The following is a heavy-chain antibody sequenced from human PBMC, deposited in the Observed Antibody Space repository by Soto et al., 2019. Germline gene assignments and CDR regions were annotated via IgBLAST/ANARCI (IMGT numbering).Heavy chain of an antibody. CDR3: AKEGGAGNSYSFNY. D-gene: IGHD1-1*01. V-gene: IGHV3-30*18. Sequence: QVQLVESGGGVVQPGRSLRLSCAASGFTFSSYGMHWVRQAPGKGLEWVALISYDESNEYYADSVKGRFTISRDNSKNTLYVQMNSLRAEDTAVYYCAKEGGAGNSYSFNYWGQGTLVTVSS. CDR1: GFTFSSYG. CDR2: ISYDESNE. J-gene: IGHJ4*02.